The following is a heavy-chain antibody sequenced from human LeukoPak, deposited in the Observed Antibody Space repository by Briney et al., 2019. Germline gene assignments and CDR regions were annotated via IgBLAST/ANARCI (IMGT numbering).Heavy chain of an antibody. D-gene: IGHD2-2*01. CDR3: ASTSAAMGRYFQH. CDR1: GGSISSGDYY. Sequence: PSQTLSLTCTVSGGSISSGDYYWSWIRQPPGKGLEWIGYIYYSGSTYYNPSLKSRVTISVDTSKNQFSLKLSSVTAADTAVYYCASTSAAMGRYFQHWGQGTLVTVSS. J-gene: IGHJ1*01. CDR2: IYYSGST. V-gene: IGHV4-30-4*01.